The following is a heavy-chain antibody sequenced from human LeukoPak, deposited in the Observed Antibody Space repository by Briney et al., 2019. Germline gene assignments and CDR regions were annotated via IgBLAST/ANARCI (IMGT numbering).Heavy chain of an antibody. CDR2: INHSGST. V-gene: IGHV4-34*01. D-gene: IGHD1-26*01. Sequence: SETLSLTCAVYGGSFSGYYWSWVRQPPGKGLEWIGEINHSGSTNYNPSLKSRVTISVDTSKNQFSLKLSSVTAADTAVYYCARGPSRGWELPFDYWGQGTLVTVSS. CDR1: GGSFSGYY. J-gene: IGHJ4*02. CDR3: ARGPSRGWELPFDY.